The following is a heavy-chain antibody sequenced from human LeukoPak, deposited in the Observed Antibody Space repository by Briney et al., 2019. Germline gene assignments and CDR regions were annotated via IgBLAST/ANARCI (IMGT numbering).Heavy chain of an antibody. CDR3: ARRTYFYDSSGYYFDY. Sequence: SETLSLTCTVSGGSISSYYWSWIRQPPGKGLECIGYIYYSGSTNYNPSLKSRVTVSVDTSKNQFSLKLSSVTAADTAVYYCARRTYFYDSSGYYFDYWGQGTLVTVSS. D-gene: IGHD3-22*01. CDR2: IYYSGST. J-gene: IGHJ4*02. CDR1: GGSISSYY. V-gene: IGHV4-59*01.